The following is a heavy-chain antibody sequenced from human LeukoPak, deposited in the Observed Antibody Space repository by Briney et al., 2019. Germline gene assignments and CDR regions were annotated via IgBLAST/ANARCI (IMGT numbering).Heavy chain of an antibody. J-gene: IGHJ4*02. CDR1: GGSFSGYY. V-gene: IGHV4-34*01. CDR3: ARGGQIYDYVWGSYRYNGVYFDY. D-gene: IGHD3-16*02. CDR2: INHSGST. Sequence: SETLSLTCAVYGGSFSGYYWSWIRQPPGKGLEWIGEINHSGSTNYNPSLKSRVTISVDTSKNQFSLKLSSVTAADTAVYYCARGGQIYDYVWGSYRYNGVYFDYWGQGTLVTVSS.